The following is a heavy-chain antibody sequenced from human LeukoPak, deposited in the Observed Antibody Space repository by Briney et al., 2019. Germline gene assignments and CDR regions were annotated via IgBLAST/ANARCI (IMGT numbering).Heavy chain of an antibody. Sequence: GRSLRLSCAASGFTFSSYAMHWVRQAPGKGLEWVAVISYDGSNKYYADSVKGRFTISRDNAKNSLYLQMNSLRAEDTAVYYCARDGSSSWYGFFDYWGQGTLVTVSS. V-gene: IGHV3-30-3*01. CDR3: ARDGSSSWYGFFDY. J-gene: IGHJ4*02. D-gene: IGHD6-13*01. CDR2: ISYDGSNK. CDR1: GFTFSSYA.